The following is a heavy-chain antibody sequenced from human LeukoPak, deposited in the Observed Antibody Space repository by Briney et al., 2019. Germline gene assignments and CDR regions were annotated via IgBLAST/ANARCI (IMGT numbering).Heavy chain of an antibody. J-gene: IGHJ4*02. CDR1: GFTFRSYA. CDR3: ANVTVRGVIQPFDY. Sequence: GGSLRLSCAASGFTFRSYAMTWVRQAPGKGLEWVSSISGSGGSTYYADSVKGRFTISRDNSKNTLFLQMNSLRADDTAVYYCANVTVRGVIQPFDYWGQGTLVTVS. D-gene: IGHD3-10*01. V-gene: IGHV3-23*01. CDR2: ISGSGGST.